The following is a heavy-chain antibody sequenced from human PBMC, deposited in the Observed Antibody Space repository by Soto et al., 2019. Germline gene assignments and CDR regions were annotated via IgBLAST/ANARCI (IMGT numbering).Heavy chain of an antibody. CDR2: INGDGSNT. V-gene: IGHV3-74*01. Sequence: EVQLVESGGGLVQPGGSLRLSCAAAGFTFSSYWMHWVRQAPGKGLVWVSRINGDGSNTFYADSVKGRFTISRDNAKNTVYLQMNSLRAEDTDVYYCARGIQYRYGMDVWGQGTTVTVSS. D-gene: IGHD4-4*01. CDR1: GFTFSSYW. CDR3: ARGIQYRYGMDV. J-gene: IGHJ6*02.